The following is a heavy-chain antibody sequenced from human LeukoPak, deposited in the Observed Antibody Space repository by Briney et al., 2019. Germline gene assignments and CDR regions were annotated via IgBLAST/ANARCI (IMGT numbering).Heavy chain of an antibody. CDR1: GFTFSSYE. V-gene: IGHV3-48*03. J-gene: IGHJ4*02. CDR3: AREGVGYYDSSGYYPLDY. D-gene: IGHD3-22*01. Sequence: GGSLRLSCAASGFTFSSYEMNWVRQAPGKGLEWVSYISSSGSTIYYADSVKGRFTISRDNAENSLYLQMNSLRAEDTAVYYCAREGVGYYDSSGYYPLDYWGQGTLVTVSS. CDR2: ISSSGSTI.